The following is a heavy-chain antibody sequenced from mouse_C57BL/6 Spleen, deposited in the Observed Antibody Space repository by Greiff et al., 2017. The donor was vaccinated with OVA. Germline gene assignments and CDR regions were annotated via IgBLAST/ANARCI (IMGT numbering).Heavy chain of an antibody. D-gene: IGHD3-1*01. Sequence: EVMLVESGGGLVQPGGSLSLSCAASGFTFIDYYMSWVRQPPGKALEWLGFIRNKANGYTTEYSASVKGRFTISRDNSQSILYLQMNALRAEDSATYYCARYYSGGYFDVWGTGTTVTVSS. CDR2: IRNKANGYTT. V-gene: IGHV7-3*01. CDR3: ARYYSGGYFDV. J-gene: IGHJ1*03. CDR1: GFTFIDYY.